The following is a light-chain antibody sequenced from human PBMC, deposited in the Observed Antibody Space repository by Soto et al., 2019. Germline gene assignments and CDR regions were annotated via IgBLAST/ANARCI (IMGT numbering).Light chain of an antibody. CDR1: QGISNY. Sequence: DIQLTQSPSFLSASVGDRVTFTCRASQGISNYLAWYQQKPGKAPKLLIYAASTLQSGVPARFSGSESGTEFTLTISNLQPEDFATYYCLQLHNYPYTFGQGTKLEIK. CDR2: AAS. V-gene: IGKV1-9*01. J-gene: IGKJ2*01. CDR3: LQLHNYPYT.